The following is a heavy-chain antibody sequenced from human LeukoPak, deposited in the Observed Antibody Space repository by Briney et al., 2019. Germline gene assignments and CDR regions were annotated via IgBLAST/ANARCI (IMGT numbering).Heavy chain of an antibody. CDR2: ISWNSGSI. Sequence: GGSLRLSCAASGFTFDDYAMHWVRQAPGKGLEWVSGISWNSGSIGYADSVKGRFTISRDNAKNSLYLQMNSLRAEDTALYYCAKDGGFGASYYYYMDVWGKGTTVTVSS. CDR3: AKDGGFGASYYYYMDV. V-gene: IGHV3-9*01. J-gene: IGHJ6*03. D-gene: IGHD3-10*01. CDR1: GFTFDDYA.